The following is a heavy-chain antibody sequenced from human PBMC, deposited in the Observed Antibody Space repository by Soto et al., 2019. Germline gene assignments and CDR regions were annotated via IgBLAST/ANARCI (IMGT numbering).Heavy chain of an antibody. CDR3: ARVPDR. D-gene: IGHD2-2*01. CDR1: GGSISSGGYS. CDR2: IYHSGST. V-gene: IGHV4-30-2*01. J-gene: IGHJ5*02. Sequence: QLQLQECGSGLVKPSQTLSLTCAVSGGSISSGGYSWSWIRQPPGKGLEWIGYIYHSGSTYYNPSLKRRVTISGDRSKNQFSLKLSSVTAADTAVYYCARVPDRWGQGTLVTVSS.